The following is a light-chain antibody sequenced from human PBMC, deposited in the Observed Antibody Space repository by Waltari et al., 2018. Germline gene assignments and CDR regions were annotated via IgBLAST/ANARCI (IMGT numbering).Light chain of an antibody. V-gene: IGKV1-12*01. CDR1: QVLSTW. Sequence: DVHMTQSPSSVSASVGDRVTISCRASQVLSTWLAWYQQKPGRAPKLLIHTSSILQSGVPSRFSGSGSVTDFTLTISSLQPEDVATYYCQQANSFPWTFGQGTRVDIK. CDR3: QQANSFPWT. J-gene: IGKJ1*01. CDR2: TSS.